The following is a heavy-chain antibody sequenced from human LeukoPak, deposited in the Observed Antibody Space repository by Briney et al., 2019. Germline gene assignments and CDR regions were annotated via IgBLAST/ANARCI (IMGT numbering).Heavy chain of an antibody. CDR2: ITASGETT. Sequence: GGSLRLSCAASGFTFSAYAMRWVRQAPGKGLEWVSSITASGETTYYADSVKGRFTISRDDSKNTLYLQMNSLRAEDTAVYYCADSNYWYPVDYWGQGTLVTVSS. V-gene: IGHV3-23*01. D-gene: IGHD4-11*01. CDR1: GFTFSAYA. J-gene: IGHJ4*02. CDR3: ADSNYWYPVDY.